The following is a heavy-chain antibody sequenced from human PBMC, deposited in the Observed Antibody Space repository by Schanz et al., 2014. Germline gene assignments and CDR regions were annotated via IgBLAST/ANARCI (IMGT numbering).Heavy chain of an antibody. CDR3: ATGPSGSLDY. J-gene: IGHJ4*02. Sequence: QVQLVQSGAEVKKPGASMKVSCKASGYTFTTYYMLWVRQAPGQGLEWMGWINVGNGNMKYSQKFQGRVTITRDTSASTAYMEVRSLTSEDTAVYYCATGPSGSLDYWGQGTLVTVSS. CDR2: INVGNGNM. V-gene: IGHV1-3*01. CDR1: GYTFTTYY. D-gene: IGHD3-10*01.